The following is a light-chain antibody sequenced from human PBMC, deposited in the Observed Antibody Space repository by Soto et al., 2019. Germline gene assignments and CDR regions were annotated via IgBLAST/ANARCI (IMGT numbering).Light chain of an antibody. CDR1: SSDIGSYKY. V-gene: IGLV2-14*01. J-gene: IGLJ1*01. CDR2: EVS. CDR3: SSYTESSPLV. Sequence: SALTQPASVSGSPGQSITISCTGASSDIGSYKYVSWYQQHPGKAPKLMIYEVSNRPSGVSDRFSGSKSGNTASLTISGLEAGDEADYYCSSYTESSPLVFGTGTKLTVL.